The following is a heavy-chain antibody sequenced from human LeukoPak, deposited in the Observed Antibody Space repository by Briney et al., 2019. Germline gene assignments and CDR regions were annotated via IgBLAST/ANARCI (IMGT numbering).Heavy chain of an antibody. CDR2: INHSGST. J-gene: IGHJ4*02. D-gene: IGHD3-10*01. CDR3: ARGPRSMVRSSLTHFDY. V-gene: IGHV4-34*01. Sequence: PSETLSLTCAVYGGSFSGYYWSWLRQPPGKGLEWLGEINHSGSTNYNPSLKSRVTISVDTSKNQFSLKLSSVTAADTAVYYCARGPRSMVRSSLTHFDYWGQGTLVTVSS. CDR1: GGSFSGYY.